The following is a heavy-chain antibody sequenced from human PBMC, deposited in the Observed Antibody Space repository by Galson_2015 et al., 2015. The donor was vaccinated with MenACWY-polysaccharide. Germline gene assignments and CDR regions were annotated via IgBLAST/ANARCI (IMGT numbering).Heavy chain of an antibody. CDR2: ISTGSGII. J-gene: IGHJ4*02. D-gene: IGHD2-2*01. CDR1: GFTFSDFL. V-gene: IGHV3-48*02. Sequence: SLRLSCAGSGFTFSDFLMNWVRQAPGKGLEWVSFISTGSGIIYYADSVKGRFTISRDNAKNSLYLQMDSLRDEDTAVYYCARASSTDYWGQGTLVTVSS. CDR3: ARASSTDY.